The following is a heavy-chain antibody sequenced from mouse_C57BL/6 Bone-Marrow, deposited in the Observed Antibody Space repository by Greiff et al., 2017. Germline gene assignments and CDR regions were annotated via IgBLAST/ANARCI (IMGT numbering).Heavy chain of an antibody. D-gene: IGHD3-2*02. CDR1: GYTFTSYG. CDR3: ARQLRLPSFAY. Sequence: VQLVESGAELARPGASVKLSCKASGYTFTSYGISWVKQRTGQGLEWIGEIYPRSGNTYYNEKFKGKATLTADKSSSTAYMELRSLTSEDSAVYFCARQLRLPSFAYWGQGTLVTVSA. CDR2: IYPRSGNT. J-gene: IGHJ3*01. V-gene: IGHV1-81*01.